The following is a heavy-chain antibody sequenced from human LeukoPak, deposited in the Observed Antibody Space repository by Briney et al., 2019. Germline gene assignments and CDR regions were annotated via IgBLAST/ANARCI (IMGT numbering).Heavy chain of an antibody. V-gene: IGHV4-59*11. J-gene: IGHJ4*02. CDR3: ARTSSSSNYFDY. CDR1: GGSISSHY. CDR2: IYYSGST. Sequence: PSETLSLTCTVSGGSISSHYWSWIRQPPGKGLEWIGYIYYSGSTNYNPSLKSRVTISVDTSKNQFSLKLSSVTAAGTAVYYCARTSSSSNYFDYWGQGTLVTVSS. D-gene: IGHD6-6*01.